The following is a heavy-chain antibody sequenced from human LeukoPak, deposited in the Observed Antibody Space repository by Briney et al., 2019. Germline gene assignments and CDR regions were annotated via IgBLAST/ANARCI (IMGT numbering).Heavy chain of an antibody. D-gene: IGHD2-8*01. J-gene: IGHJ4*02. CDR2: IRYDGSNK. CDR1: GFTFSSYG. Sequence: PGGSLRLSCAASGFTFSSYGMHWVRQAPGKGLEWVAFIRYDGSNKYYADSMKGRFTISRDNSKNTLSLQMNSLRGEDTAIYYCAKDHCTNGVCYTDDWGQGTLVTVSS. CDR3: AKDHCTNGVCYTDD. V-gene: IGHV3-30*02.